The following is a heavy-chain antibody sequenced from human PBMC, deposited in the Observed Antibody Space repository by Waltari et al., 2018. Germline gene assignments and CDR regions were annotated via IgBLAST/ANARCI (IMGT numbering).Heavy chain of an antibody. CDR2: ISGSGGST. CDR3: AKPPKYYYDSSGYYSA. D-gene: IGHD3-22*01. Sequence: EVQLLESGGGLVQPGGSLRLSCAASGFTFSSYAMSWVRQAPGKGLEWVSAISGSGGSTYYADSVKGRFTISRDNSKNTLYLQMNSLRAEDTAVYYCAKPPKYYYDSSGYYSAWGQGTMVTVSS. CDR1: GFTFSSYA. V-gene: IGHV3-23*01. J-gene: IGHJ3*01.